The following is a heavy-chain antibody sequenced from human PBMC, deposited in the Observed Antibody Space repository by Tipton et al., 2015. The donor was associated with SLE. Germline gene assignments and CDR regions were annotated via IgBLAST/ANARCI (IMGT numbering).Heavy chain of an antibody. CDR1: GYTFTNYG. J-gene: IGHJ3*02. CDR2: INVCNGNT. D-gene: IGHD3-22*01. CDR3: ARGGGRDYDSSGYYNLGNAFEI. V-gene: IGHV1-18*01. Sequence: QSGAEVKKPGASVKVSCKASGYTFTNYGVSWVRQAPGQGLEWMGWINVCNGNTNYAQKGHDRVTLTTDTSTSTAYMELRSLRSDDTAVYYCARGGGRDYDSSGYYNLGNAFEIWGQGTMVTVSS.